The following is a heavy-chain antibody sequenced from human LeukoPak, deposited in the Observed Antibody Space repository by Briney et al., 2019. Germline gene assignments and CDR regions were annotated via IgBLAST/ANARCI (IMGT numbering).Heavy chain of an antibody. CDR2: INSASNSI. D-gene: IGHD4-17*01. CDR3: ARGSYGDYEF. J-gene: IGHJ4*02. V-gene: IGHV3-21*01. Sequence: EALRLSPAASGFPSTSYTMKSGCHGPQKGLEWVSSINSASNSIYYAGSVKGRFNISRDKAKSSLYLQVNSLSAEDTAVYFCARGSYGDYEFWGQGTLVTVSS. CDR1: GFPSTSYT.